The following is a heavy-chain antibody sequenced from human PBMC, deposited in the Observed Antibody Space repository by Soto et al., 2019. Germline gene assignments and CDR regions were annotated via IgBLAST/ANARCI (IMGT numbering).Heavy chain of an antibody. CDR1: GFTFSDYY. CDR3: ATGIAVAGRVYYGMDV. J-gene: IGHJ6*02. CDR2: ISSSGSTI. V-gene: IGHV3-11*01. D-gene: IGHD6-19*01. Sequence: GGSLRLSCAASGFTFSDYYMSWIRQAPGKGLEWVSYISSSGSTIYYADSVKGRFTISRDNAKNSLYLQMNSLRAEDTAVYYCATGIAVAGRVYYGMDVWGQGTTVTVSS.